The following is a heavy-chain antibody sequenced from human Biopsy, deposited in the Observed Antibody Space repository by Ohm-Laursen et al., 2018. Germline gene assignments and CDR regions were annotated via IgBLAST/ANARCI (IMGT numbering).Heavy chain of an antibody. J-gene: IGHJ6*02. D-gene: IGHD6-19*01. CDR2: TRNNGKTYTK. Sequence: SLRLSCIASGFTLSDHNMDWVRLAPGKGLEWVGRTRNNGKTYTKEYAASVKGRFTISRDDSKNSLYLQMNSLKTEDTAVYFCARDVGSSGWYYYGMDVWGQGTTVTVSS. V-gene: IGHV3-72*01. CDR1: GFTLSDHN. CDR3: ARDVGSSGWYYYGMDV.